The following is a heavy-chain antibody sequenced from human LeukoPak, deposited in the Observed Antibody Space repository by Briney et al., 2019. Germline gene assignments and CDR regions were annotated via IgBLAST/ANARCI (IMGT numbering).Heavy chain of an antibody. CDR2: IYYSGST. J-gene: IGHJ4*02. V-gene: IGHV4-34*01. CDR1: GGSFSGYY. CDR3: ARPARRYCSGGSCYFDY. D-gene: IGHD2-15*01. Sequence: PSETLSLTCAVYGGSFSGYYWSWIRQPPGKGLEWIGSIYYSGSTYYNPSLKSRVTISVDTSKNQFSLKLSSVTAADTAVYYCARPARRYCSGGSCYFDYWGQGTLVTVSS.